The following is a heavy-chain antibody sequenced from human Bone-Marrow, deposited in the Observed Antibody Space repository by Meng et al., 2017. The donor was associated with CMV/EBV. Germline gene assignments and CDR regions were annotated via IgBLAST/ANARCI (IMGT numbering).Heavy chain of an antibody. CDR3: ARAKYYYDSSGYSVNWFDP. V-gene: IGHV1-69*05. Sequence: SVKVSCKASGGTFSSYAISWVRQAPGQGLEWMGGIIPIFGTANYAQKFQGRVTITTDESTSTAYMELSSLRSEDTAVYYGARAKYYYDSSGYSVNWFDPWGQGTLVTVSS. CDR1: GGTFSSYA. J-gene: IGHJ5*02. CDR2: IIPIFGTA. D-gene: IGHD3-22*01.